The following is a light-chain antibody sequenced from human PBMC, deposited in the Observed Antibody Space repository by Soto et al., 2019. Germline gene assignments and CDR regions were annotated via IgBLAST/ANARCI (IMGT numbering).Light chain of an antibody. J-gene: IGLJ2*01. CDR2: EGD. CDR3: CSCSDSSTLLV. V-gene: IGLV2-23*03. CDR1: SSDVGSYNF. Sequence: QSALTQRASVSGSPGQSITISCTGTSSDVGSYNFVSWYQQHPGKAPKLMIYEGDKRPSGVSNRFSGYKSVNSVSLTISVLHAEEEGDYYGCSCSDSSTLLVFGAGTKVTVL.